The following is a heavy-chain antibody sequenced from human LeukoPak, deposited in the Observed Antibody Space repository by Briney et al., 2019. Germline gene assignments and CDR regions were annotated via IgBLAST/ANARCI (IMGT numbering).Heavy chain of an antibody. V-gene: IGHV3-21*01. Sequence: GGSLRLSCAASGFTFSSYXXXXXXXXXXKXLEWXSSISSSSSYIYXXXSVKGRFTXXRDXAXNSLYLQMNSLRAEDTAVYYCARDGGSGYPLDYWGQGTLVTVSS. CDR3: ARDGGSGYPLDY. CDR2: ISSSSSYI. CDR1: GFTFSSYX. D-gene: IGHD3-22*01. J-gene: IGHJ4*02.